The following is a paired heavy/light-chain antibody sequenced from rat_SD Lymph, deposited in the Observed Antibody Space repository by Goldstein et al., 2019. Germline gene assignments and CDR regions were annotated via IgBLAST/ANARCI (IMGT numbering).Light chain of an antibody. Sequence: EIVLTQSPTTMAASPGEKVTITCRASSSVSYMHWYQQKPGASPKPWIYDTSKLASGVPNRFSGSGSGTSYSLTISSMETEDTATYYCQQWSSNSNTFGAGTKLELK. CDR2: DTS. CDR1: SSVSY. CDR3: QQWSSNSNT. J-gene: IGKJ2-1*01. V-gene: IGKV4S7*01.
Heavy chain of an antibody. V-gene: IGHV5-46*01. J-gene: IGHJ2*01. CDR3: TTAPSLLLEWGTFFDY. Sequence: EVQLVESGGVLVQPGRSMKLSCAASGFTFSSFPMAWVRQAPTKGLEWVATISTSGGSTYYRDSVKGRFTISRDNAKSTLYLQMDSLRSEDTATYYCTTAPSLLLEWGTFFDYWGQGVMVTVSS. D-gene: IGHD1-1*01. CDR1: GFTFSSFP. CDR2: ISTSGGST.